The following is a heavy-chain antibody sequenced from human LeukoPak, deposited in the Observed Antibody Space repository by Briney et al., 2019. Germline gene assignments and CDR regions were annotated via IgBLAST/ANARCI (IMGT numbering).Heavy chain of an antibody. CDR1: GGSISDSSYH. CDR3: AREVASPVHY. V-gene: IGHV4-39*01. J-gene: IGHJ4*02. Sequence: SETLSLTCTVSGGSISDSSYHWGWIRQPPGKGLEWIGSIYYSGTTYYRPSLKSRVTISVDTSKNQFSLKLTSVTAADTAVYYCAREVASPVHYWGQGTLVTVSS. CDR2: IYYSGTT. D-gene: IGHD1-14*01.